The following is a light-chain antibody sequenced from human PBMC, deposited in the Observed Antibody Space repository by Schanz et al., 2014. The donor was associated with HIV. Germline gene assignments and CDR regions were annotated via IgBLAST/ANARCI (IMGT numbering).Light chain of an antibody. J-gene: IGKJ1*01. Sequence: EIVLTQSPGTLSLSPGERATLSCRASQSVSSNYLAWYQQKPGQAPRLLIYGASSRDTGIPDRFSGSGSGTDFTLTISRLEPEDSAVYYCQQYGGSPWTFGQGTKVEIK. CDR1: QSVSSNY. CDR3: QQYGGSPWT. CDR2: GAS. V-gene: IGKV3-20*01.